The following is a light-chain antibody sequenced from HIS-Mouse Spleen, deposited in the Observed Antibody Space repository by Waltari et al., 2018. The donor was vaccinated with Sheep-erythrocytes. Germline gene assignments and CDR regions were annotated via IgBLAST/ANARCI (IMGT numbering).Light chain of an antibody. CDR1: SSDVGGYNY. CDR2: DVS. J-gene: IGLJ3*02. V-gene: IGLV2-11*01. CDR3: CSYAGSSTPWV. Sequence: QSALTQPRSVSGSPGQSVTISCTGTSSDVGGYNYVSWYQQHPGKAPKLMIYDVSKRPSGVPDRFSGSKSGNTASLTISGIQAEDEADYYCCSYAGSSTPWVFGGGTKLTVL.